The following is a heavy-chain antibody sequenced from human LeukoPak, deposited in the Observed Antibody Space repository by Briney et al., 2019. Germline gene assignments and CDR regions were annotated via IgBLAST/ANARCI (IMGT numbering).Heavy chain of an antibody. CDR2: ISASGGSA. J-gene: IGHJ4*02. D-gene: IGHD3-22*01. CDR3: AKRPYYYDSSGFIYFDY. CDR1: GFTFSSYE. Sequence: GSLRLSCAASGFTFSSYEINWVRLAPGKGLEWVSAISASGGSAYYADSVKGRFTISRDNSKNTVYLQMNSLRAEDTAVYYCAKRPYYYDSSGFIYFDYWGQGTLVTVSS. V-gene: IGHV3-23*01.